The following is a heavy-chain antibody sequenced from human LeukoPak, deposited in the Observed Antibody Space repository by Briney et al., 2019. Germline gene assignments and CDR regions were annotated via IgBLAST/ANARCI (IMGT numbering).Heavy chain of an antibody. D-gene: IGHD2-2*01. V-gene: IGHV3-21*01. CDR3: AKWAIVVVPAAKGAYYYYMDV. CDR2: ISSSSSYI. Sequence: GGSLRLSCAASGFTFSDYSMNWVRQAPGKGLEWVSSISSSSSYIYYADSVKGRFTISRDNARNSLYLQMNSLRAEDTAVYYCAKWAIVVVPAAKGAYYYYMDVWGKGTTVTVSS. CDR1: GFTFSDYS. J-gene: IGHJ6*03.